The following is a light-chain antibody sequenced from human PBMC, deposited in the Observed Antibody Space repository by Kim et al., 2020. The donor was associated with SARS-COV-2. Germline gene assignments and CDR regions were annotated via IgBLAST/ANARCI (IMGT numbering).Light chain of an antibody. V-gene: IGLV2-14*03. CDR1: SSDVGGYNY. CDR2: DVT. CDR3: SSYTTMSTVI. Sequence: QSIAISCTGTSSDVGGYNYVSWFQQHPGGAPRLMIYDVTYRPSGVSSRFSGSKSGNTASLTISGLQAEDEADYYCSSYTTMSTVIFGGGTKVTVL. J-gene: IGLJ2*01.